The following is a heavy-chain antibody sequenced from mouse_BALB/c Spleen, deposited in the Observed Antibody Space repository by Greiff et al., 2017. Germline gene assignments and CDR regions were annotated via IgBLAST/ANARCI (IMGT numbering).Heavy chain of an antibody. J-gene: IGHJ4*01. CDR1: GYTFTSYV. D-gene: IGHD3-2*01. V-gene: IGHV1-14*01. CDR2: INPYNDGT. Sequence: VQLQQSGPELVKPGASVKMSCKASGYTFTSYVMHWVKQKPGQGLEWIGYINPYNDGTKYNEKFKGKATLTSDKSSSTAYMELSSLTSEDSAVYYCAREDSSGYYAMDYWGQGTSVTGSS. CDR3: AREDSSGYYAMDY.